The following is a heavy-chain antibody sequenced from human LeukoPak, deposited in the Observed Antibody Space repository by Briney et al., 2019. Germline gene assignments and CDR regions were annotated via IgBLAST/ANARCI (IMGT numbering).Heavy chain of an antibody. D-gene: IGHD5-12*01. J-gene: IGHJ3*02. V-gene: IGHV4-59*01. CDR2: IYYRGST. CDR3: ARDRYSGYDGFGAFDI. CDR1: GGPLTSYY. Sequence: SETLSLTCAVSGGPLTSYYWSWIRQPPGKGLEWIGFIYYRGSTNYNPSLESRVTISVDTSKNRFSLKLSSVTAAGTAVYYCARDRYSGYDGFGAFDIWGQGTMVTVSS.